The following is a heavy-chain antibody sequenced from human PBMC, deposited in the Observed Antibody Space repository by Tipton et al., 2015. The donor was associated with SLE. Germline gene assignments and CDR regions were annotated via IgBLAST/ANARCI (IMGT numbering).Heavy chain of an antibody. CDR3: ARAPYSSGWYNYYWYFDL. Sequence: SLRLSCAASGFTFSSYAMHWVRQAPGKGLEWVAVISYDGSNKYYADSVKGRFTISRDNSKNTLYLQMNSLRAEDTAVYYCARAPYSSGWYNYYWYFDLWGRGTLVTVSS. CDR1: GFTFSSYA. CDR2: ISYDGSNK. V-gene: IGHV3-30-3*01. J-gene: IGHJ2*01. D-gene: IGHD6-19*01.